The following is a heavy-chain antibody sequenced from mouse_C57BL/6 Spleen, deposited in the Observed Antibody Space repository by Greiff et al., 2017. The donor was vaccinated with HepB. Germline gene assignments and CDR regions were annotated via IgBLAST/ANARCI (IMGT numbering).Heavy chain of an antibody. CDR3: AFYDYDPYAMDY. Sequence: VQLQQPGAELVKPGASVKLSCKASGYTFTSYWMHWVKQRPGQGLEWIGIIHPNSGSTNYNEKFKSKATLTVDKSSSTAYMQLSSLTSEDSAVYYCAFYDYDPYAMDYWGQGTSVTVSS. V-gene: IGHV1-64*01. D-gene: IGHD2-4*01. CDR2: IHPNSGST. J-gene: IGHJ4*01. CDR1: GYTFTSYW.